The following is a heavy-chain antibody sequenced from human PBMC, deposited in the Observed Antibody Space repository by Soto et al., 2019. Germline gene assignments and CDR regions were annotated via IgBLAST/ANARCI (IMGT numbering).Heavy chain of an antibody. Sequence: PSETLSLTCAVSGGSISGGGFSWGWIRQPPGKGLEWSGYILHTGGTQYNPSLKSRVSMSVDKSKNQFSLHLTSVTAADTAVYYCARLQFGEGFDYWGQGALVTVSS. J-gene: IGHJ4*02. CDR3: ARLQFGEGFDY. V-gene: IGHV4-30-2*01. CDR1: GGSISGGGFS. CDR2: ILHTGGT. D-gene: IGHD3-10*01.